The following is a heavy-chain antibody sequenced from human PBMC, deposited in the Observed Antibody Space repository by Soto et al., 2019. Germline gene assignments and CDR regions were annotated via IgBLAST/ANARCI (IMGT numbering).Heavy chain of an antibody. J-gene: IGHJ3*02. CDR3: ARDGGPDCSGGSCYVADAFDI. CDR2: IIPILGIA. CDR1: GGTFSSYT. D-gene: IGHD2-15*01. Sequence: QVQLVQSGAEVKKPGSSVKVSCKASGGTFSSYTISWVRQAPGQGLEWMVRIIPILGIANYAQKFQGRVTITADKSTSTAYMELSSLRSEDTAVYYCARDGGPDCSGGSCYVADAFDIWGQGTMVTVSS. V-gene: IGHV1-69*08.